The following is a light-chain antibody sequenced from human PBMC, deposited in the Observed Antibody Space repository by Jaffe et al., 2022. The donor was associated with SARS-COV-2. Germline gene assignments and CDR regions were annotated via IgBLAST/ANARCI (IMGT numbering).Light chain of an antibody. J-gene: IGLJ3*02. V-gene: IGLV3-19*01. Sequence: SSELTQDPAVSVPLGQTVRITCQGDILRKYYATWYQQRPGQAPVLVIYGKDIRPSGIPDRFSGSSSGSTASLTITGTQAEDEGDYYCNSRDSSGNHWVFGGGTRLTVL. CDR1: ILRKYY. CDR3: NSRDSSGNHWV. CDR2: GKD.